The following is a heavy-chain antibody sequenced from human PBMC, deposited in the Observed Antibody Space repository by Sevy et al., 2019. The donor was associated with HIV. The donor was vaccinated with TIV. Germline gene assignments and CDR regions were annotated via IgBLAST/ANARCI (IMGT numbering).Heavy chain of an antibody. CDR3: AGYSGTNGNDYYGMDV. D-gene: IGHD1-26*01. J-gene: IGHJ6*02. CDR1: GYSFTSYW. V-gene: IGHV5-51*01. Sequence: GESLKISCKGSGYSFTSYWIGWVRQMPGKGLEWMGIIYPGDSDTRYSPSFQGQVTISADKSISTAYLQWSSLKASDTAMYYCAGYSGTNGNDYYGMDVWGQGTTVTVSS. CDR2: IYPGDSDT.